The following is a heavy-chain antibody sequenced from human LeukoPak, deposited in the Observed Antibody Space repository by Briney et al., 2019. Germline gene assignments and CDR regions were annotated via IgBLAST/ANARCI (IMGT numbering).Heavy chain of an antibody. CDR2: ISGSGGSA. Sequence: GGSLRLSCAASGFTFSSYAMSWVRQAPGKALEWVSVISGSGGSAYYADSVKGRFTISRDNSKNTLYLQMSSLRPEDTAMYHCAKLSSGWTYFDYWGQGTLVTVSS. D-gene: IGHD6-19*01. CDR1: GFTFSSYA. V-gene: IGHV3-23*01. J-gene: IGHJ4*02. CDR3: AKLSSGWTYFDY.